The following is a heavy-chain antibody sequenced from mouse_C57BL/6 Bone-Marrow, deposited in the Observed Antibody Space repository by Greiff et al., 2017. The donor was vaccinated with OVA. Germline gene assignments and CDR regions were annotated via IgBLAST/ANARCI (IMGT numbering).Heavy chain of an antibody. V-gene: IGHV5-17*01. Sequence: VQGVESGGGLVKPGGSLKLSCAASGFTFSDSGMHWVRQAPEKGLEWVAYISSGSSTIYYADTVKGRFPISRDNAKNTLFLQMTSLRSEDTAMYYCARPFITTVVATENAMDYWGQGTSVTVSS. J-gene: IGHJ4*01. CDR3: ARPFITTVVATENAMDY. CDR2: ISSGSSTI. CDR1: GFTFSDSG. D-gene: IGHD1-1*01.